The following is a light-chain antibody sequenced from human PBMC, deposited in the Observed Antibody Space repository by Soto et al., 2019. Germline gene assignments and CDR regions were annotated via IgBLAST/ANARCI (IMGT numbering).Light chain of an antibody. CDR1: QSVSSY. V-gene: IGKV3-11*01. CDR2: DAS. Sequence: EIVLTQSPATLSLAPGERATLSCRASQSVSSYLAWYQQKPGQAPMLLIYDASNRATGIPARFSGSGSGTDVTLTISSLEPEYCEVYYCQQRSNWPSYTFGQGTKLEIK. CDR3: QQRSNWPSYT. J-gene: IGKJ2*01.